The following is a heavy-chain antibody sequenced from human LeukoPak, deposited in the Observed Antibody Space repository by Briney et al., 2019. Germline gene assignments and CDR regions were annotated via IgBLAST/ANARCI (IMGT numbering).Heavy chain of an antibody. CDR1: GGSISSGDYY. CDR2: IYYSGST. J-gene: IGHJ4*02. V-gene: IGHV4-30-4*08. CDR3: AREQAGQLGY. Sequence: SETLSLTCTVSGGSISSGDYYWSWIRQPPGKGLEWIGYIYYSGSTYYNPSLKSRVTISVDTSRNQFSLKLSSVTAADTAVYYCAREQAGQLGYWGQGTLVTVSS. D-gene: IGHD6-6*01.